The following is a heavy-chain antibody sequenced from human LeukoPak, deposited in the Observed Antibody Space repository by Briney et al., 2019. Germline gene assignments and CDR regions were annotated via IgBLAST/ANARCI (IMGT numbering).Heavy chain of an antibody. Sequence: KASETLSLTCTVSGGSISRSGYCWGWIRQPPGTGLEWIGYISYSGSTNYNPSLKSRVTMSVDTSKNQFSLKLRSVTAADTAVYYCARHGNWNPFDYWGQGTLVTVSS. V-gene: IGHV4-61*05. J-gene: IGHJ4*02. CDR3: ARHGNWNPFDY. CDR1: GGSISRSGYC. D-gene: IGHD1-20*01. CDR2: ISYSGST.